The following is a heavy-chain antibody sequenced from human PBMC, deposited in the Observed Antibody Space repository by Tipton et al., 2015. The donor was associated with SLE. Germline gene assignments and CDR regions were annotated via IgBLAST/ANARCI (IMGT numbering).Heavy chain of an antibody. CDR2: IYYREGT. V-gene: IGHV4-59*01. D-gene: IGHD6-13*01. Sequence: GLVKPSETLSLTCTVSGDSINSYYWSWIRQPPGEGLEWIGYIYYREGTNYSPSLKSRVTISLDASKNQLSLKLSSVTAADTAVYYCARVVKGSSWYWFDPWGQGTLVTVSS. J-gene: IGHJ5*02. CDR1: GDSINSYY. CDR3: ARVVKGSSWYWFDP.